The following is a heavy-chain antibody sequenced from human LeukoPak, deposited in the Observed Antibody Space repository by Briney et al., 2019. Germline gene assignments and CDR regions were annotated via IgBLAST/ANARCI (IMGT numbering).Heavy chain of an antibody. D-gene: IGHD6-13*01. V-gene: IGHV4-59*01. J-gene: IGHJ6*02. CDR2: IYYSGST. Sequence: SETLSHTCTVSGGSISSYYWSWIRQPPGKGLEWIGYIYYSGSTNYNPSLKSRVTISVDTSKNQFSLKLSSVTAADTAVYYCARDDYGAGSSSWFGHYYYYGMDVWGQGTTVTVSS. CDR3: ARDDYGAGSSSWFGHYYYYGMDV. CDR1: GGSISSYY.